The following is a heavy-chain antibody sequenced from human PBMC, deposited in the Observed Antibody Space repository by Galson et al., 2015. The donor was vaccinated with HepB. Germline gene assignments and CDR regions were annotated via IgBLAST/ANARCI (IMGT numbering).Heavy chain of an antibody. Sequence: SLRLSCAASGFTFSSYSMNWVRQAPGKGLEWVSSISSSSSYIYYADSVKGRFTISRDNAKNSLYLQMNSLRAEDTAVYYCARDYLWFGELLRDPDYWGQGTLVTVSS. V-gene: IGHV3-21*01. CDR1: GFTFSSYS. D-gene: IGHD3-10*01. CDR2: ISSSSSYI. CDR3: ARDYLWFGELLRDPDY. J-gene: IGHJ4*02.